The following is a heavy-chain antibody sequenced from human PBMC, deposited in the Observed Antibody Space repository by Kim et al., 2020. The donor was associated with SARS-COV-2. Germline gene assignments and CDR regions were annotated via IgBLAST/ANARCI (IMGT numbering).Heavy chain of an antibody. CDR2: INHSGSA. Sequence: SETLSLTCAVYGESFTGYYWTWMRRLPGKGLEWIGEINHSGSANYNPSLQSRVTISVDTSKNQFSLKLSSVTAADTAVYYCARGRDSYRKYNYWGLRILVTVSS. V-gene: IGHV4-34*01. J-gene: IGHJ4*02. CDR1: GESFTGYY. CDR3: ARGRDSYRKYNY. D-gene: IGHD1-26*01.